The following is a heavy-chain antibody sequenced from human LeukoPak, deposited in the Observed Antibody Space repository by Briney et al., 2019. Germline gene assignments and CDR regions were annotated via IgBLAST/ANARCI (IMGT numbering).Heavy chain of an antibody. CDR1: GFTFSSYG. V-gene: IGHV3-33*06. Sequence: PGRSLRLSCAASGFTFSSYGMHWVRQAPGKGLEWVAVIWYDGSNKYYADSVKGRFTISRDNSKNTLYLQMNSLRAEDTAVYYCAKDRDEGIAAPEFGYWGQGTLVTVSS. D-gene: IGHD6-13*01. J-gene: IGHJ4*02. CDR2: IWYDGSNK. CDR3: AKDRDEGIAAPEFGY.